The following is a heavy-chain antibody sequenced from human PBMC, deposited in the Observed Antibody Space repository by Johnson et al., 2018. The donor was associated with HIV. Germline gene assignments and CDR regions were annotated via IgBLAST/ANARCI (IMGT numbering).Heavy chain of an antibody. CDR3: ARGPGAFDI. CDR1: GFTFSNAW. CDR2: FKSKTDGGTT. V-gene: IGHV3-15*01. Sequence: VKLVESGGGLVKPGGSLRLSCAASGFTFSNAWMSWVRQAPGKGLEWVGRFKSKTDGGTTYYAAPVKGRFTIARDNPKNTLYLQMNSLRAEDTAVYYCARGPGAFDIWGQGTMVTVSS. J-gene: IGHJ3*02.